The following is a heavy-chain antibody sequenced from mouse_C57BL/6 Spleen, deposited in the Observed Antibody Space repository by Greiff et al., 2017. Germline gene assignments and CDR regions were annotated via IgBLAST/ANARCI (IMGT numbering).Heavy chain of an antibody. J-gene: IGHJ3*01. CDR1: GYTFTSYW. CDR2: IHPNSGST. Sequence: QVQLQQPGAELVKPGASVKLSCKASGYTFTSYWMHWVKQRPGPGLEWIGMIHPNSGSTNYNEKFKSKATLTVDKSSSTAYMQLSSLTSEDSAVYYFARDDYYVGAYWGQGTLVTVSA. D-gene: IGHD2-3*01. CDR3: ARDDYYVGAY. V-gene: IGHV1-64*01.